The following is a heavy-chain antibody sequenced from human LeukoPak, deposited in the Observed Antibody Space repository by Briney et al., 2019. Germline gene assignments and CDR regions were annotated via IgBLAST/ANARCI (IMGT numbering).Heavy chain of an antibody. CDR1: GDSISSGNYY. CDR3: ATLGYSYGTDY. CDR2: IYTSGST. J-gene: IGHJ4*02. Sequence: SETLSLTCTVSGDSISSGNYYWIWIRQPAGKGLEWIGRIYTSGSTNYNPSLKSRVTISVDTSKNQFSLKLSSVTAADTAVYYCATLGYSYGTDYWGQGTLVTVSS. V-gene: IGHV4-61*02. D-gene: IGHD5-18*01.